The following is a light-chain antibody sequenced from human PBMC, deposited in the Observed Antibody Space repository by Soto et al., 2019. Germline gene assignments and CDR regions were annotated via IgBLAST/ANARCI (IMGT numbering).Light chain of an antibody. CDR3: KSYAGSNTYV. CDR1: KNDIGVYDF. Sequence: QSARTQPPSASGSPGQSVSISCTGTKNDIGVYDFVSWYQHHPGKAPRLIIYEVVQRPSGVPDRFSGSKSGNTASLTVSGLQAADEADYFCKSYAGSNTYVFGSGTKVIVL. J-gene: IGLJ1*01. V-gene: IGLV2-8*01. CDR2: EVV.